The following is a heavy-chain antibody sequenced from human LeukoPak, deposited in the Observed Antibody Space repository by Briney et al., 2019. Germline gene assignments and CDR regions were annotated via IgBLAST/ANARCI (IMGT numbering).Heavy chain of an antibody. D-gene: IGHD4-17*01. CDR1: GFTFSSYR. CDR3: ARDRDYGDYYFDY. CDR2: ISSSSSYI. J-gene: IGHJ4*02. Sequence: GGSLRLSCAASGFTFSSYRMNWVRQAPGRGLEWVSSISSSSSYIYYADSVKGRFTISRDNAKNSQYLQMNSLRAEDTAVYYCARDRDYGDYYFDYWGQGTLVTVSS. V-gene: IGHV3-21*01.